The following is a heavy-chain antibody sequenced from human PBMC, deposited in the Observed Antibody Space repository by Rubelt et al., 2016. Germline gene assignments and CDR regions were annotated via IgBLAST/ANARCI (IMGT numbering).Heavy chain of an antibody. CDR2: IYYSGST. D-gene: IGHD5-18*01. CDR1: GGSISSSSYY. J-gene: IGHJ6*03. CDR3: ARHSLWLRGGYYYIDV. Sequence: QLQLQESGPGLVKPSETLSLTCTVSGGSISSSSYYWGWIRQPPGKGLEWIGYIYYSGSTNYNPSLKSRVTISVDTSKNQFSLKLSSVTAADTAVYYCARHSLWLRGGYYYIDVWGKGTTVTVSS. V-gene: IGHV4-61*05.